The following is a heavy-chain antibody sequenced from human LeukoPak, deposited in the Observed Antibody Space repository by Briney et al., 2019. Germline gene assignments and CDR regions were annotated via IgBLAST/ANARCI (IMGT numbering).Heavy chain of an antibody. V-gene: IGHV2-5*02. Sequence: SGPTPSTPTQTLTLTCTFSGFSLSTSGVGVGWIRQPPGKALEWLALIYWDDDKRYSPSLKSRLTITKDTSKNQVVLTMTNMDPVATATYYCAHMLRLLIRPEPAALTGTSNWFDTWGERKLVTVSS. CDR3: AHMLRLLIRPEPAALTGTSNWFDT. CDR2: IYWDDDK. CDR1: GFSLSTSGVG. J-gene: IGHJ5*02. D-gene: IGHD1-14*01.